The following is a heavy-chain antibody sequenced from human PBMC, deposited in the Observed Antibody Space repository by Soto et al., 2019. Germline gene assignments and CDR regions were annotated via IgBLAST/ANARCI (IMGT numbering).Heavy chain of an antibody. V-gene: IGHV1-69*06. CDR3: ARGGPVIIPAATNWFDP. Sequence: QVQLVQSGAEVKKPGSSVKVSCRGSGGFNSYSISWVRQAPGQGLEWMGGIIPIFATPTYAQKFQGRVTIIADKSTYTSYMELSRLTSEDTAVYYCARGGPVIIPAATNWFDPWGQGTLVSVSS. CDR1: GGFNSYS. D-gene: IGHD2-2*01. J-gene: IGHJ5*02. CDR2: IIPIFATP.